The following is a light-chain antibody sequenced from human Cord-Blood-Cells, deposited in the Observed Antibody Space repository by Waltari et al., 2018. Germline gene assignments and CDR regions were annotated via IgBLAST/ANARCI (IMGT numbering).Light chain of an antibody. J-gene: IGLJ3*02. CDR3: CSYAGSSTLV. CDR1: TRDVGSYNL. Sequence: QSALTQPASVSGSPGQSITISCTGTTRDVGSYNLVSWYQQHPGKAPKLMIYEGSKRPSGVSNRFSGSKSGNTAYLTISGLQAEDEADYYCCSYAGSSTLVFGGGTKLTVL. CDR2: EGS. V-gene: IGLV2-23*01.